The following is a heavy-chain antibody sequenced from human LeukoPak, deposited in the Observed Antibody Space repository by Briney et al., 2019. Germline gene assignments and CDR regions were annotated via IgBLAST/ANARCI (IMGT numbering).Heavy chain of an antibody. Sequence: PSETLSLTCTVSGGSISSYYWSWIRQPPGKGLEWIGYIYYSGSTNYNPSLKSRVTISVDTSKNQFSLKLSSVTAADTAVYYCAKPPSRVVVPAAMGGPWGQGTLVTVSS. V-gene: IGHV4-59*08. J-gene: IGHJ5*02. CDR3: AKPPSRVVVPAAMGGP. CDR2: IYYSGST. D-gene: IGHD2-2*01. CDR1: GGSISSYY.